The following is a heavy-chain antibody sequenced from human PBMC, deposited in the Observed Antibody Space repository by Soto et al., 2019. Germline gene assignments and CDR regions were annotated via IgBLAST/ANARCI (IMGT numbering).Heavy chain of an antibody. J-gene: IGHJ3*02. V-gene: IGHV4-59*08. CDR2: IYYSGST. Sequence: QVQLQESGPGLVKPSETLSLTCTVSGGSISNSYWSWIRQPPGKGLEWIGYIYYSGSTNYNPSLRRRVTDSVDTSKYQYSLKLRSVTAADTGGYSCARLGLSGADAFDIWGQGTMVTVSS. CDR3: ARLGLSGADAFDI. CDR1: GGSISNSY. D-gene: IGHD1-26*01.